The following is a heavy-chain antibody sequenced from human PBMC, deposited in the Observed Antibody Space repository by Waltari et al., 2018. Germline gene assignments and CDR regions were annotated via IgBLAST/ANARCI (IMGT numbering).Heavy chain of an antibody. CDR1: GGSISSSRYY. CDR3: ARHEGVGATDY. J-gene: IGHJ4*02. CDR2: IYYRGST. Sequence: QLQLQESGPGLVKPSETLSLTCTVSGGSISSSRYYWGWIRQPPGQGLEWIGGIYYRGSTYYNPARKSRCTISVDTSKNQFSLKLRSVTAADTAVYYCARHEGVGATDYWGQGTLVTVSS. V-gene: IGHV4-39*01. D-gene: IGHD1-26*01.